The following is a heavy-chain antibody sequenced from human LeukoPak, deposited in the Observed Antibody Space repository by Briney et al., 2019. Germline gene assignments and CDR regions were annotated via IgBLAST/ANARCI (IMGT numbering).Heavy chain of an antibody. J-gene: IGHJ4*02. Sequence: SETLSLTCTVSSGSISSYYWSWIRQPPGKGLEWIGYIYYSGSTNYNPSLKSRVTISVDTSKNQFSLKLSSVTAADTAVYYCARLARSDYGDSGDYWGQGTLVTVSS. D-gene: IGHD4-17*01. CDR3: ARLARSDYGDSGDY. V-gene: IGHV4-59*01. CDR1: SGSISSYY. CDR2: IYYSGST.